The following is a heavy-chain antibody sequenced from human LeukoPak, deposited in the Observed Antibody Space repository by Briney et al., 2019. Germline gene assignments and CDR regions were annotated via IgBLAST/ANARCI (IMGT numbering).Heavy chain of an antibody. Sequence: ASVKVSCKASGYTFTGYYMHWVRQAPGQGLEWMGWINPNSGGTNYAQKFQGRVTMTRDTSISTAYMELSRLRSDDTAVYYCARDPPQHYYDSSGYSSTFDYWGQGTLVTVSS. CDR3: ARDPPQHYYDSSGYSSTFDY. V-gene: IGHV1-2*02. J-gene: IGHJ4*02. D-gene: IGHD3-22*01. CDR2: INPNSGGT. CDR1: GYTFTGYY.